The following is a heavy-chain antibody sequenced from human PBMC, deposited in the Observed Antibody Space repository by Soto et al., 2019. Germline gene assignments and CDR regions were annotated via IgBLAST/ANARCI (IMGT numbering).Heavy chain of an antibody. CDR3: ARHGTFVVVVPRPNLHWFDP. CDR1: GGSISSSSYY. CDR2: IYYSGST. D-gene: IGHD2-15*01. Sequence: QLQLQESGPGLVKPSETLSLTCTVSGGSISSSSYYWGWIRQPPGKGLEWIGSIYYSGSTYYNPSLKSRVTLSVDTSKNQFPLNLSSVPAADSAVYYCARHGTFVVVVPRPNLHWFDPSGQGNLVTVSS. V-gene: IGHV4-39*01. J-gene: IGHJ5*02.